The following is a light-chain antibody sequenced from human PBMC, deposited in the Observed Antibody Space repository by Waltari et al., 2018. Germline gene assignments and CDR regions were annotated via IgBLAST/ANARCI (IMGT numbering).Light chain of an antibody. CDR2: GAS. J-gene: IGKJ1*01. V-gene: IGKV3-15*01. Sequence: EIIMTQSPATLSLSLGERATISCRASQNVNSNLAWYQQKPGQAPRLLIYGASIRATGIPARFSGSGSGTQFTLTINSLQSEDSAVYFCQQHNDWPPWTFGQGTKVELK. CDR3: QQHNDWPPWT. CDR1: QNVNSN.